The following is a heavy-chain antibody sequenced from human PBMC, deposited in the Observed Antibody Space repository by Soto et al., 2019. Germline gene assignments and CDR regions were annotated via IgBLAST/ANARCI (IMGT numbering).Heavy chain of an antibody. J-gene: IGHJ4*02. D-gene: IGHD6-19*01. CDR3: AREEAVAGVF. Sequence: QVQLVQSGAEVKKPGSSVKVSCKASGGTFSSYTISWVRQAPGQGLEWMGRIIPNLGIANYAQKFQGRVTITADKSTSTAYMELSSLRSEDTAVYYCAREEAVAGVFWGQGTLVTVSS. V-gene: IGHV1-69*08. CDR1: GGTFSSYT. CDR2: IIPNLGIA.